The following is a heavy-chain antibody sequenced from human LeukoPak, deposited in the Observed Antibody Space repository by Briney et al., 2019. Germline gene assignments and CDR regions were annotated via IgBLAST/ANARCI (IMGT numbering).Heavy chain of an antibody. CDR3: ARGFPSSSRWFDP. D-gene: IGHD6-6*01. J-gene: IGHJ5*02. V-gene: IGHV4-34*01. CDR2: IDHSGST. CDR1: GGSFSGYH. Sequence: SETLSLTCGVYGGSFSGYHWTWIRLRPGKGLEWIGDIDHSGSTHYNPSLKSRVTISLDTSNNQFSLKLNSVTAADTAVYYCARGFPSSSRWFDPWGQGTLVTVFS.